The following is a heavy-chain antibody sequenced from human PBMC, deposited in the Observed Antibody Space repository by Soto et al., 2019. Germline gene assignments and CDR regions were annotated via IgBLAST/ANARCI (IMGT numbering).Heavy chain of an antibody. CDR3: AKVYCSGGSCYSNYYYYGMDV. CDR1: GFTFSNAW. D-gene: IGHD2-15*01. CDR2: ISYDGSNK. Sequence: PGGSLRLSCAASGFTFSNAWMNWVRQAPGKGLEWVAVISYDGSNKYYADSVKGRFTISRDNSKNTLYLQMNSLRAEDTAVYYCAKVYCSGGSCYSNYYYYGMDVRGQGPTVTVSS. J-gene: IGHJ6*02. V-gene: IGHV3-30*18.